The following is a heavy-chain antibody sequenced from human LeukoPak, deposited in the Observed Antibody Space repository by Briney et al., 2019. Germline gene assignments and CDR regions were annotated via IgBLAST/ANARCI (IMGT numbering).Heavy chain of an antibody. V-gene: IGHV4-34*01. Sequence: SETLSLTCAVYGGSFSGYDWSWIRQPPGKGLEWIGEINHSGSTNYNPSLKSRVTISVDTSKNQFSLKLSSVTAADTAVYYCASRDSTRPPKIWGVWGQGTLVTVSS. J-gene: IGHJ4*02. D-gene: IGHD3-16*01. CDR1: GGSFSGYD. CDR3: ASRDSTRPPKIWGV. CDR2: INHSGST.